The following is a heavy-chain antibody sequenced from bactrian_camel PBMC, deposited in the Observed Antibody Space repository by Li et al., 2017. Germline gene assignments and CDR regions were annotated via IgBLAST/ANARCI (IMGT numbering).Heavy chain of an antibody. D-gene: IGHD3*01. J-gene: IGHJ4*01. Sequence: QLVESGGGLVQPGGSLRLSCETSGLSPFPAYRLSWVRQAPGKEREGVAVIDSDGSTNYADSVKGRFTISQDNSKNTLSLQMNSLKPEDTAMYYCGRGFSKGFGPNCQYNFLGRGTQVTVSPFSGRGTQVTVS. CDR2: IDSDGST. V-gene: IGHV3S10*01. CDR1: GLSPFPAYR.